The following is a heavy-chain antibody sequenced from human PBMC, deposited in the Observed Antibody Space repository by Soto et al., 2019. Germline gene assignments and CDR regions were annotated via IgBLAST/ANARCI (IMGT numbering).Heavy chain of an antibody. Sequence: GASVKVSCEACGYSFTSYGISWVRQAPGQGLEWMGWISAYNGDTNYAQKLQGRVTMTTDTSTSTAYMELRSLRSDDTAVYYCARDRPYDSSGYYLATPLDYWGQGTLVTVSS. CDR3: ARDRPYDSSGYYLATPLDY. J-gene: IGHJ4*02. CDR2: ISAYNGDT. D-gene: IGHD3-22*01. CDR1: GYSFTSYG. V-gene: IGHV1-18*01.